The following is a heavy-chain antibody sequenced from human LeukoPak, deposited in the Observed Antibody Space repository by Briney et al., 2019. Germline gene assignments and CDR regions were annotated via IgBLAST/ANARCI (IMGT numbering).Heavy chain of an antibody. CDR1: GFTFSTYW. Sequence: GGSLRLSCAASGFTFSTYWMSWVCQAPRKGLEWVASIKQDGSDKYYVDSVKGRFTISRDNAKNSLYLQMNSLRAEDTAVYYCARDSDDRSWNGLFDYWGQGTLVTVSS. CDR3: ARDSDDRSWNGLFDY. V-gene: IGHV3-7*01. CDR2: IKQDGSDK. D-gene: IGHD6-13*01. J-gene: IGHJ4*02.